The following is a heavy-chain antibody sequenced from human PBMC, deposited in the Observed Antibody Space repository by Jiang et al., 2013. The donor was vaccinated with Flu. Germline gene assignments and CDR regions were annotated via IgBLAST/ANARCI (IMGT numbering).Heavy chain of an antibody. Sequence: TYYRSKWYNDYAVSVKSRITINPDTSKNQFSLQLNSVTPEDTAVYYCATRNGGLVHGLDAFDIWGQGTMVTVSS. CDR2: TYYRSKWYN. CDR3: ATRNGGLVHGLDAFDI. J-gene: IGHJ3*02. D-gene: IGHD1-1*01. V-gene: IGHV6-1*01.